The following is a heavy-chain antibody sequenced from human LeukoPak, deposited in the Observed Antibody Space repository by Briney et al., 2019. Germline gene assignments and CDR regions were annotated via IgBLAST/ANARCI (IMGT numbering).Heavy chain of an antibody. CDR3: ARDRHVPGLYYYYMDV. Sequence: GGSLRVSCVASGFTFSTYAMSWVRQAPGKGLESVSYISSSSATIFYADSVKGRFTISRDNAKNSLYLQMNSLRPEDTAVYFCARDRHVPGLYYYYMDVWGKGTTVTVSS. CDR2: ISSSSATI. V-gene: IGHV3-48*01. CDR1: GFTFSTYA. J-gene: IGHJ6*03. D-gene: IGHD6-6*01.